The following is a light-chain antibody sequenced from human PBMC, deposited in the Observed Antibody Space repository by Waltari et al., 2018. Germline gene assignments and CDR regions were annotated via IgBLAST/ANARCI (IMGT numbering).Light chain of an antibody. CDR2: GAS. CDR3: QKYSSSPYS. Sequence: VIFTQSLATLSLSPGERATLSCRASQSVSSYLAWYQQKPGQAPRLLIYGASSRATGIPDRFSGSGSGTEFTLTISSLEPEDFAVYYCQKYSSSPYSFGQGTKVEIK. V-gene: IGKV3-20*01. J-gene: IGKJ2*03. CDR1: QSVSSY.